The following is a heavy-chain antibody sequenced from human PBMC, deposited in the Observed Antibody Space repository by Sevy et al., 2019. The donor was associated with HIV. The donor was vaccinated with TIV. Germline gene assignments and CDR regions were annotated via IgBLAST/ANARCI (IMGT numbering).Heavy chain of an antibody. CDR1: GFTFSSYA. V-gene: IGHV3-23*01. CDR2: ISGSGGST. CDR3: ARDFYFGDYDHWFDP. Sequence: GGSLRLSCAASGFTFSSYAMSWVRQAPGKGLEWVSAISGSGGSTYYADSVKGRFTISRDNSKNTLYLQMNSLRAEDTAVYYCARDFYFGDYDHWFDPWGQGTLVTVSS. J-gene: IGHJ5*02. D-gene: IGHD4-17*01.